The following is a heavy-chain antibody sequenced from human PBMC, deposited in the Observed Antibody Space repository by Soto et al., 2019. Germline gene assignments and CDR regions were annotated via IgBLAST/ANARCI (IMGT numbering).Heavy chain of an antibody. D-gene: IGHD3-3*01. V-gene: IGHV4-31*03. Sequence: TLSLTCTVSGGSINSGGYYWSWIRQHPGKGLEWIGYIYYSGSTYYNPSLKSRVTISIDTSRNQFSLKLSSVTAADTAVYYCARAQTIFGIITVFDYWGQGTLVTVSS. CDR1: GGSINSGGYY. J-gene: IGHJ4*02. CDR3: ARAQTIFGIITVFDY. CDR2: IYYSGST.